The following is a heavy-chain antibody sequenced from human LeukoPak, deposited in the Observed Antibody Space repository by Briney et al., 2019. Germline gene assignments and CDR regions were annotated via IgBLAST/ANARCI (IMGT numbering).Heavy chain of an antibody. Sequence: QTGGSLRLSCAASGFTFSSYGTSWVRQAPGKGLEWVSAISGSGGSTYYADSVKGRFTISRDNAKNSLYLQMNSLRVEDTAVYYCAKLAKYFYGSETYYFFEHWGQGTPVTASS. D-gene: IGHD3-10*01. V-gene: IGHV3-23*01. CDR3: AKLAKYFYGSETYYFFEH. CDR2: ISGSGGST. CDR1: GFTFSSYG. J-gene: IGHJ4*02.